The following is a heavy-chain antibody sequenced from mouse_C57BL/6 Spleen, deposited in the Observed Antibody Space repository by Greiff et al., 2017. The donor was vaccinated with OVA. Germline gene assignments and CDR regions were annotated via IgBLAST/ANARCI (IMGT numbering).Heavy chain of an antibody. V-gene: IGHV1-22*01. J-gene: IGHJ2*01. CDR2: INPNNGGT. Sequence: VQLQQSGPELVKPGASVKMSCKASGYTFTDYNMHWVKQSHGKSLEWIGYINPNNGGTSYNQKFKGKATLTVNKSSSTAYLELRSLSSADLAVFYCVGTTAYYCDDWGKGTTRTVSS. CDR1: GYTFTDYN. CDR3: VGTTAYYCDD. D-gene: IGHD1-2*01.